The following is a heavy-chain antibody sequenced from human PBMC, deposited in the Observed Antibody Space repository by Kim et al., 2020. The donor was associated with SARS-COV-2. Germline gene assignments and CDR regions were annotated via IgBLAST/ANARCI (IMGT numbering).Heavy chain of an antibody. Sequence: GGSLRLSCLSSGFTFREFPMAWVRQAPGKGLEWVGFIRSTIYGGTTEYAASVRGRFIISRDDSKNIAHLQMNSLKTEDTAVYYCVRVDCSTVSCYGDV. V-gene: IGHV3-49*04. CDR2: IRSTIYGGTT. D-gene: IGHD2-2*01. J-gene: IGHJ6*01. CDR3: VRVDCSTVSCYGDV. CDR1: GFTFREFP.